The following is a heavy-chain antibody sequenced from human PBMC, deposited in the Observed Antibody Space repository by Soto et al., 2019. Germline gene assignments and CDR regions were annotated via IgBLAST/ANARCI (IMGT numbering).Heavy chain of an antibody. CDR1: GYSFTSYW. Sequence: EVQLVQSGAEVKKPGESLRISCKGSGYSFTSYWIDWVRQMPGKGLEWMGRIDPSDSYTNYSPSSQGHVTISTDKSISTAYLQWSSLNASDTAMYYCARPSMQSRGYSYGHGGMDVWGQGTTVTVSS. CDR3: ARPSMQSRGYSYGHGGMDV. D-gene: IGHD5-18*01. V-gene: IGHV5-10-1*01. J-gene: IGHJ6*02. CDR2: IDPSDSYT.